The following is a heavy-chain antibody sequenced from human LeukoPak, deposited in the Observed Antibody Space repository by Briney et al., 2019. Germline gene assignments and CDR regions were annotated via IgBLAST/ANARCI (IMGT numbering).Heavy chain of an antibody. CDR2: INPSGGST. D-gene: IGHD5-18*01. CDR1: GYTFTSYY. Sequence: ASVKVSCKPSGYTFTSYYMHWVRQAPGQGLEWMGIINPSGGSTSYAQKFQGRVTMTRDTSTSTVYMELSSLRSEDTAVYYCARVGIQLWSWYYFDYWGQGTLVTVSS. J-gene: IGHJ4*02. V-gene: IGHV1-46*01. CDR3: ARVGIQLWSWYYFDY.